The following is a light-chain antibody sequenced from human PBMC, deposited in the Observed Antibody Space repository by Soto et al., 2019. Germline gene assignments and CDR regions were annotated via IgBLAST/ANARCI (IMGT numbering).Light chain of an antibody. V-gene: IGKV3-20*01. CDR1: QSVSNNY. CDR3: QQSGSSPPT. Sequence: EIVLTQSPGTLCLSPGERATLSCWASQSVSNNYLAWYQQKPGQAPRLLIYAASNRATGIPDRFSGSGSGTDFTLTISRLEPEDFAVYYCQQSGSSPPTFGQGTKVDIK. J-gene: IGKJ1*01. CDR2: AAS.